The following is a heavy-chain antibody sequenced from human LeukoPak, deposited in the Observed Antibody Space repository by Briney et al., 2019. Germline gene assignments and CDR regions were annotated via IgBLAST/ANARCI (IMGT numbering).Heavy chain of an antibody. CDR1: GGSISSSNW. V-gene: IGHV4-4*02. J-gene: IGHJ4*02. CDR2: IYHSGST. CDR3: ARDVNSYGSEFDY. D-gene: IGHD5-18*01. Sequence: SETLSLTCAVSGGSISSSNWWSWVRQPPGKGLEWIGEIYHSGSTNYNPSLKSRVTISVDKSKNQFSLKLSSVTAADTAVYYCARDVNSYGSEFDYWGQGTLVTVSS.